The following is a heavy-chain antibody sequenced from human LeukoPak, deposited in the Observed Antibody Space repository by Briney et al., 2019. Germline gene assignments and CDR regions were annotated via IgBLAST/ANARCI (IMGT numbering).Heavy chain of an antibody. CDR2: ISSIRSTI. CDR3: ARDDYYDSSGYSY. Sequence: GCSLRLSCAASGFTFSSYTMNWVRQAPGKGLEWVAYISSIRSTIYYAHSVKGRFTISRDNAKNSLYLQMNSLSDEDTAVYYCARDDYYDSSGYSYWGQGPLVTVSS. CDR1: GFTFSSYT. D-gene: IGHD3-22*01. V-gene: IGHV3-48*02. J-gene: IGHJ4*02.